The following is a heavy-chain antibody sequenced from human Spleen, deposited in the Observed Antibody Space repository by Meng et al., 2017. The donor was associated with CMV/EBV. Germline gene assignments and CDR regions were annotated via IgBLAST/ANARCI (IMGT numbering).Heavy chain of an antibody. J-gene: IGHJ4*02. Sequence: GGSLRLSCAASGFTFDDYAIHWVRQAPGKGLEWVSGISWNSGSIGYADSVKGRFTISRDNAKNSLYLQMNSLRAEDTALYYCAAYYDSSGYELDYWGQGTLVTVSS. D-gene: IGHD3-22*01. CDR1: GFTFDDYA. CDR2: ISWNSGSI. V-gene: IGHV3-9*01. CDR3: AAYYDSSGYELDY.